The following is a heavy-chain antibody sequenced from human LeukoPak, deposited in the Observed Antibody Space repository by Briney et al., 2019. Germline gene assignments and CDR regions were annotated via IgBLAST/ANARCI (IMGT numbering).Heavy chain of an antibody. J-gene: IGHJ4*02. D-gene: IGHD3-10*01. Sequence: GGSLRLSCAASGFTFTYYNMNWVRQAPGEGLEWVSSISGDSAYMYYADSVKGRFTISRDNAKNSLYLQMNSLRVEDTAAYYCARDFYGSGTSVYWGQGILVTVSS. CDR1: GFTFTYYN. V-gene: IGHV3-21*01. CDR2: ISGDSAYM. CDR3: ARDFYGSGTSVY.